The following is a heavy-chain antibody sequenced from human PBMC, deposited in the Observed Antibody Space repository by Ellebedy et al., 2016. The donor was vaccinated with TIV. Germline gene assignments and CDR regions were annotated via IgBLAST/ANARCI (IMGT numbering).Heavy chain of an antibody. CDR1: GFTFSSYA. J-gene: IGHJ5*02. D-gene: IGHD1-26*01. CDR3: ARARIEGGNWFDP. CDR2: ISPNGGSA. V-gene: IGHV3-64*04. Sequence: PGGSLRLSCSASGFTFSSYAFHWVRQAPGKGLEYVSSISPNGGSAYYADSVKGRFTISRDISKNTLYLQMNSLRAEDTAVYYCARARIEGGNWFDPWGQGTLVTVSS.